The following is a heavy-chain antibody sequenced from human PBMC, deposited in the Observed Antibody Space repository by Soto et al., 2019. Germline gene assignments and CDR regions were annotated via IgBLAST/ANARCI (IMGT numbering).Heavy chain of an antibody. Sequence: GGSLRLSCAASGFTFSNYWMHWVRQAPGKGLVWVSRVNSDETETNYADSVKGRFTISRDNAKNTLYLQMNSLRAEDTAVYYCARAGGYDSPHKYWCGMDVWGQGTTVTVSS. CDR3: ARAGGYDSPHKYWCGMDV. V-gene: IGHV3-74*01. CDR1: GFTFSNYW. D-gene: IGHD5-12*01. CDR2: VNSDETET. J-gene: IGHJ6*02.